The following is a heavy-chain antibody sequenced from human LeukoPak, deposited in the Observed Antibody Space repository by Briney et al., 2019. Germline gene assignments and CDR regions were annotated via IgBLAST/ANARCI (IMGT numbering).Heavy chain of an antibody. D-gene: IGHD4-23*01. V-gene: IGHV3-48*04. CDR2: ISSSGSTI. Sequence: GGSLRLSCAASGFTFSSYWMSWVRQAPGKGLEWVSYISSSGSTIYYADSVKGRFTISRDNAKNSLYLQMNSLRAEDTAVYYCARDRLGLGGTSDAFDIWGQGTMVTVSS. J-gene: IGHJ3*02. CDR1: GFTFSSYW. CDR3: ARDRLGLGGTSDAFDI.